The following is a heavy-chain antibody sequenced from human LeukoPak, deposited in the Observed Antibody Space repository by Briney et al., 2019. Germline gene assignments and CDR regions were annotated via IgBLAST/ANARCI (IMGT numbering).Heavy chain of an antibody. V-gene: IGHV3-73*01. J-gene: IGHJ4*02. CDR3: TRLGGIAVAGTRGDFDY. D-gene: IGHD6-19*01. CDR1: GFTFSGSA. CDR2: IRSKANSYAT. Sequence: PGGSLRLSCAASGFTFSGSAMHWVRQASGKGLEWVGRIRSKANSYATAYAASVKGRFTISRDDSKNTAYPQMNSLKTEDTAVYYCTRLGGIAVAGTRGDFDYWGQGTLVTVSS.